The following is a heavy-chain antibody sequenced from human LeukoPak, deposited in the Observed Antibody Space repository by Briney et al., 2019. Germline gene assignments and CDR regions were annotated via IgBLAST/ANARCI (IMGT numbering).Heavy chain of an antibody. Sequence: SETLSLTCTVSGGSISSHYWGWIRQPPGKGLEWIGYIYYSGSTNYNPSLKSRVTISVDTSKNQFSLKLSSVTAADTAVYYCARSRYSYGSYYYYMDVWGKGTTVTVSS. CDR3: ARSRYSYGSYYYYMDV. J-gene: IGHJ6*03. CDR1: GGSISSHY. V-gene: IGHV4-59*11. CDR2: IYYSGST. D-gene: IGHD5-18*01.